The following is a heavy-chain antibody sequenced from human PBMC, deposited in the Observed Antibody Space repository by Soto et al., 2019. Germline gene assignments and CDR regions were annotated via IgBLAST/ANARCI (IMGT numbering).Heavy chain of an antibody. Sequence: VEVSCKASGGTFSSYTISWVRQAPGQGLEWMGRIIPILGIANYAQKFQGRVTITADKSTSTAYMELSSLRSEDTAVYYCARDRAVAGYGNYFDYWGQGTLVTVSS. CDR1: GGTFSSYT. CDR3: ARDRAVAGYGNYFDY. J-gene: IGHJ4*02. V-gene: IGHV1-69*10. CDR2: IIPILGIA. D-gene: IGHD6-19*01.